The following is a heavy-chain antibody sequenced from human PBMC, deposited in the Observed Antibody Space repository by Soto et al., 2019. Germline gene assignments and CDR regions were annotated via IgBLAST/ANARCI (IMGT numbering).Heavy chain of an antibody. V-gene: IGHV3-74*03. Sequence: EVQLVESGGTLVQPGGSLRLSCAASTFTFNTYWMHWVRQAPGKGLVWVSRINSDGTKTTYADSVKGRFTISRDNAKNTVYLQMNSLRDEDTAMYYCATVATNSYNWVDPWGQGTLVTVSS. CDR2: INSDGTKT. CDR1: TFTFNTYW. D-gene: IGHD5-12*01. J-gene: IGHJ5*02. CDR3: ATVATNSYNWVDP.